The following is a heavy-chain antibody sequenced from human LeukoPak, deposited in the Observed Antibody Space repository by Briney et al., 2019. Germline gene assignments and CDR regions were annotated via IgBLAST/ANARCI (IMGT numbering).Heavy chain of an antibody. CDR2: IYHSGST. J-gene: IGHJ5*02. CDR3: ARGRGWVHEVGLWFGESPADNWFDP. CDR1: GYSISSGYY. D-gene: IGHD3-10*01. Sequence: SETLSLTCTVSGYSISSGYYWGWIRQPPGKGLEWIGSIYHSGSTYYNPSLKSRVTISVDTSRNQFSLKLSSVTAADTAVYYCARGRGWVHEVGLWFGESPADNWFDPWGQGTLVTVSS. V-gene: IGHV4-38-2*02.